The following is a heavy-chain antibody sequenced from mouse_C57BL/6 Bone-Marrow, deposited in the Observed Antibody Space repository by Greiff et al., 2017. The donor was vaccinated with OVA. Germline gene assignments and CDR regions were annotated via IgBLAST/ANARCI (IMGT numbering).Heavy chain of an antibody. D-gene: IGHD2-13*01. J-gene: IGHJ3*01. CDR2: ILPGSGST. CDR1: GYTFTGYW. V-gene: IGHV1-9*01. CDR3: ERSSYGDYTGFAY. Sequence: VQLQQSGAELMKPGASVKLSCKASGYTFTGYWIEWVKQRPGHGLEWIGEILPGSGSTNYNEKFKGKATFTADTSYNTAYMQHISLTTENSAIYSCERSSYGDYTGFAYWGQGTLVTVSA.